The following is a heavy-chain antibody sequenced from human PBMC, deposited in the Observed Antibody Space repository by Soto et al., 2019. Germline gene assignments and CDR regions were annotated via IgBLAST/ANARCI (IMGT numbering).Heavy chain of an antibody. D-gene: IGHD3-9*01. CDR3: ASSNYDILTGYSFDY. J-gene: IGHJ4*02. Sequence: PGESLKISCKGSVYSFTSYWISWVRQMPGKGLEWMGRIDPSDSYTNYSPSFQGHVTISADKSISAAYLQWSSLKASDTAMYYCASSNYDILTGYSFDYWGQGTLVTVSS. CDR2: IDPSDSYT. V-gene: IGHV5-10-1*01. CDR1: VYSFTSYW.